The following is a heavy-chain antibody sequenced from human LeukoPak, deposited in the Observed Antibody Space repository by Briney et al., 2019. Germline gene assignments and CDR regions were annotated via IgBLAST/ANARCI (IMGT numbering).Heavy chain of an antibody. J-gene: IGHJ3*02. CDR2: ISSSSSYI. CDR1: GFTFSSYS. CDR3: ARDHDYGDYPDAFDI. V-gene: IGHV3-21*01. D-gene: IGHD4-17*01. Sequence: PGGSLRLSCTASGFTFSSYSMNWVRQAPGKGLEWVSSISSSSSYIYHADSVKGRFTISRDNAKNSLYLQMNSLRAEDTAVYYCARDHDYGDYPDAFDIWGQGTMVTVSS.